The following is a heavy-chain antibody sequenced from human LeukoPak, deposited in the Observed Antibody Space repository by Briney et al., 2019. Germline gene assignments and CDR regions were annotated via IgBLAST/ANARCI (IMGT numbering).Heavy chain of an antibody. CDR3: ARDSRPGYGGAHDI. Sequence: GGSLRLSCAASGFTFSNSDMHWVRQVPGKGLEWVALVQTAGDTYYPASVKGRFTIFRENAKNSFYLQMNSLRAEDTAVYYCARDSRPGYGGAHDIWGPGTMVTVSS. V-gene: IGHV3-13*01. J-gene: IGHJ3*02. CDR1: GFTFSNSD. D-gene: IGHD5-12*01. CDR2: VQTAGDT.